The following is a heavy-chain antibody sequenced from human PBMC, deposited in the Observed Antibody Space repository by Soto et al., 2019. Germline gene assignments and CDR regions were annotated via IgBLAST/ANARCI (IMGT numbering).Heavy chain of an antibody. CDR3: AKRRYSSSWSSVDY. CDR1: EFSFSSYD. Sequence: ESGGGVVQPGRSLSLSCAASEFSFSSYDMHWVRQAPGRGLEWVAIIASDGGKKYYADSVKGRFTISRDNSKNTLYLQMNSLRPEDTAVYYCAKRRYSSSWSSVDYWGQGTLVTVSS. D-gene: IGHD6-13*01. V-gene: IGHV3-30*18. J-gene: IGHJ4*02. CDR2: IASDGGKK.